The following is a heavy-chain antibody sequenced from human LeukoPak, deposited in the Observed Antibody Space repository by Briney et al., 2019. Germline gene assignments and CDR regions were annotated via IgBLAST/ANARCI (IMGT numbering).Heavy chain of an antibody. V-gene: IGHV4-4*07. CDR3: ARVGSYSSGWYNAFDI. Sequence: SSETLSLTCTVSGGSISSYYWSWIRQPAGKGLEWIGRIYTSGSTNYNPSLKSRVTMSVDTSKNQFSLKLSSVTAADTAVYYCARVGSYSSGWYNAFDIWGQGTMVTVSS. D-gene: IGHD6-19*01. CDR1: GGSISSYY. CDR2: IYTSGST. J-gene: IGHJ3*02.